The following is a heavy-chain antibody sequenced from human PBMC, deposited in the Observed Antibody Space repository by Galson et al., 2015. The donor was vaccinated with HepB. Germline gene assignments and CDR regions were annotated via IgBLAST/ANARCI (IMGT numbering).Heavy chain of an antibody. V-gene: IGHV1-46*01. J-gene: IGHJ2*01. D-gene: IGHD4-17*01. CDR3: ARDRVYGDYDVYWYFDL. CDR1: GYTFTSFQ. CDR2: INPSGGRT. Sequence: SVKVSCKASGYTFTSFQIHWVRQAPGQGLESVGIINPSGGRTSFAQKFQGRVTVTRDTSTSTVYMELRSLRSDDTAVYYCARDRVYGDYDVYWYFDLWGRGTLVTVSS.